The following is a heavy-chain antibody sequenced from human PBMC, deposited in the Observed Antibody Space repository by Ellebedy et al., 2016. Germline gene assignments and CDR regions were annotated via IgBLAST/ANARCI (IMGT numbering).Heavy chain of an antibody. D-gene: IGHD3-22*01. Sequence: GGSLRLSCKGSGYSFTSYWIVWVRQMPGKGLEWMGIIYPGDSDTRYSPSFQGQVTISADKSISTAYLQWSSLKASDTAMYYCARLDSDDSSGYYYTSMDYWGQGTLVTVSS. V-gene: IGHV5-51*01. CDR3: ARLDSDDSSGYYYTSMDY. CDR1: GYSFTSYW. CDR2: IYPGDSDT. J-gene: IGHJ4*02.